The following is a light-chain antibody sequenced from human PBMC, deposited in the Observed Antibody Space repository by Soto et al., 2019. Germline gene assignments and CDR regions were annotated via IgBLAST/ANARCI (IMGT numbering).Light chain of an antibody. J-gene: IGLJ3*02. CDR1: SSDVGGYDF. CDR2: DVS. CDR3: TSDTRSDIGV. Sequence: QSALTQPASVSGSPGQSITISCTGTSSDVGGYDFVSWYQQRPGKAPKLIIYDVSNRHSGVSNRVSGSKSGNTASLTISGLQAEAEADYYCTSDTRSDIGVFGGGTKLTVL. V-gene: IGLV2-14*01.